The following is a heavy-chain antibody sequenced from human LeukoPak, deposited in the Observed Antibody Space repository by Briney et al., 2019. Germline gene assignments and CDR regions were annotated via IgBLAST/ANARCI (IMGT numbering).Heavy chain of an antibody. V-gene: IGHV3-11*04. D-gene: IGHD3-16*01. J-gene: IGHJ4*02. CDR1: GFTFSDYY. CDR2: ISYSGSPK. Sequence: GGSLRLSCAASGFTFSDYYMTWIRQAPGKGLEWISYISYSGSPKYYADSVKGRFTISRGNAKNSLYLQMNSLRAEDTAVYYCARDTFGGPLDYWGQGTLVTVSS. CDR3: ARDTFGGPLDY.